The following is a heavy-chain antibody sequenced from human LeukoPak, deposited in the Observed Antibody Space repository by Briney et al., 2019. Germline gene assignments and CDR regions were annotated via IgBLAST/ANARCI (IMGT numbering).Heavy chain of an antibody. V-gene: IGHV3-23*01. CDR2: ISGSGGST. J-gene: IGHJ6*04. CDR1: GFTFSSYA. D-gene: IGHD2-2*01. Sequence: GGSLRLSCAASGFTFSSYAMSWVRQAPGKGLEWVSAISGSGGSTYYADSVKGRFTISRDNSKNTLYLQMNSLRAEDTAVYYCATLGYCSSTSCIYNYYYYSMDVWGKGTTVTVSS. CDR3: ATLGYCSSTSCIYNYYYYSMDV.